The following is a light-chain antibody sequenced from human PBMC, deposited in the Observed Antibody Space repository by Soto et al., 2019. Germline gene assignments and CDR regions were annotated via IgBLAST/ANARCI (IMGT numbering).Light chain of an antibody. CDR1: SSDVGGYNY. V-gene: IGLV2-11*01. Sequence: QSALTQPRSVSGSPGQSVTISCTGTSSDVGGYNYVSWYQQHPGKAPKGMIYDVSERPSGVPDRFSGSKSGNTASLTISGLQADDEADYYCCSNAGSYEVFGGGTKLTVL. J-gene: IGLJ2*01. CDR3: CSNAGSYEV. CDR2: DVS.